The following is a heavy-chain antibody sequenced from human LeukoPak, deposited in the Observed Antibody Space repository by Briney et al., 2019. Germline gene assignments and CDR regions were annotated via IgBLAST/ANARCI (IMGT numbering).Heavy chain of an antibody. CDR1: GFTFSSYA. J-gene: IGHJ4*02. V-gene: IGHV3-33*01. D-gene: IGHD3-3*01. CDR2: IWHDGTNK. CDR3: ARDHTIFGVVYYFDH. Sequence: GGSLRLSCAASGFTFSSYAMHWVRQAPGKGLEWVAVIWHDGTNKYYSDSVEGRFTISRDNSKNIVELQMSGLRAEDTAVYYCARDHTIFGVVYYFDHWDRGTLVTVSS.